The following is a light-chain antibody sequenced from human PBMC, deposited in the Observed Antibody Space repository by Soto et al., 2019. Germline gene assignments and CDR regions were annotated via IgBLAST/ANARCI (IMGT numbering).Light chain of an antibody. CDR2: WAS. J-gene: IGKJ1*01. V-gene: IGKV4-1*01. CDR1: QSVLYSSNNKNH. CDR3: QQYYSSPRWT. Sequence: DIVMTQSPDSLALSLGERATINCKSSQSVLYSSNNKNHLTWYQQKPGQPPKLLIYWASTRESGVPARFSGSGSGTDFTLTISSLQAEDVAVYYCQQYYSSPRWTFGQGTKVAFK.